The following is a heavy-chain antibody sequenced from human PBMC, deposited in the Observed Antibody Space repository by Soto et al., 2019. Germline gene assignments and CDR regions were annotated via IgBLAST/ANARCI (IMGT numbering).Heavy chain of an antibody. CDR1: SGSISSHN. CDR2: IRDSGST. V-gene: IGHV4-59*08. D-gene: IGHD2-2*01. CDR3: ASQGGYIVLVPADHGHHYGMDV. J-gene: IGHJ6*02. Sequence: SETLSLTCSDSSGSISSHNWGWIRLPPGKGLEWIGYIRDSGSTSYNPSLNSRVTMSLDTSKKQFSLKLTSVTAADTAVYYCASQGGYIVLVPADHGHHYGMDVWGQGTTVTVSS.